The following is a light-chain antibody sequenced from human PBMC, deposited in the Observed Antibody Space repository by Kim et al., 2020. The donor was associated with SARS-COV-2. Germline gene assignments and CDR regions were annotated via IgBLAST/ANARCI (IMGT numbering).Light chain of an antibody. Sequence: EIVLTQSPGTLSLSPGERATLSCRTSQSVSSSYLAWYHQKPGQAPRLLIYGASSRATGIPDRCSGSGSGTNFNLTISRLEPEDCALYFCQQYGSSFGQGTKLEI. CDR3: QQYGSS. V-gene: IGKV3-20*01. CDR1: QSVSSSY. J-gene: IGKJ2*01. CDR2: GAS.